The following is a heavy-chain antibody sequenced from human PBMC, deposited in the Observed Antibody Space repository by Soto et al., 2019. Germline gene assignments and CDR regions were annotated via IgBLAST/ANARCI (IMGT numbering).Heavy chain of an antibody. Sequence: SETLSLTCAVSGGSISSTNWWSWVRQPPGKGLEWIGEIYHSGSTNYNPSLKSRVTISVDTSKNQFSLKLSSVTAADTAVYYCARSGWDGYVDYWGQGTLVTVSS. CDR3: ARSGWDGYVDY. CDR1: GGSISSTNW. J-gene: IGHJ4*02. V-gene: IGHV4-4*02. D-gene: IGHD1-26*01. CDR2: IYHSGST.